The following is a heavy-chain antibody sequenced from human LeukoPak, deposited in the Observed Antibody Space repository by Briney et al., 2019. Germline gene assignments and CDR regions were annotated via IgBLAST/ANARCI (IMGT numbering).Heavy chain of an antibody. CDR1: GFTFSTYG. J-gene: IGHJ4*02. D-gene: IGHD3-22*01. CDR2: ISYDGSNK. CDR3: AKELKPMIVVADLFDY. Sequence: GGSLRLSCAASGFTFSTYGMHWVRQTPDKGLDWVALISYDGSNKYYTDSVKGRFTISRDNSKNTLYLQMNSLRPEDTAVYYCAKELKPMIVVADLFDYWGQGTLVTVSS. V-gene: IGHV3-30*18.